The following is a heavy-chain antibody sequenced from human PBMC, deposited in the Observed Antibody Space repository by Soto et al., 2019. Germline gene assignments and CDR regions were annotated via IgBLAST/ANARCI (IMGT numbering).Heavy chain of an antibody. CDR3: ARVPSDYFLDY. D-gene: IGHD4-17*01. Sequence: GGSLRLSCAASGFTFSSYWMSWVRQAPGKGLEWVANIKQDGSGKYYVDSVKGRFTISRDNAKNSLYLQMNSLRAEDTAGYYCARVPSDYFLDYWGQGTLVTVS. CDR2: IKQDGSGK. V-gene: IGHV3-7*01. J-gene: IGHJ4*02. CDR1: GFTFSSYW.